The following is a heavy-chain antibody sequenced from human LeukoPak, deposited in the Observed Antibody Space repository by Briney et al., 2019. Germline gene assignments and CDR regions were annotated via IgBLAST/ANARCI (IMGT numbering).Heavy chain of an antibody. CDR3: ARDSPLDRYCSGGSCWDWFDP. J-gene: IGHJ5*02. Sequence: GGSLRLSCAVSGFTFSTFAMIWVRQPPGKGLEWVSSIFPSGGEIHYADSVKGRFTISRDNAKNSLFLQMNSLRAEDTAVYYCARDSPLDRYCSGGSCWDWFDPWGQGTLVTVSS. V-gene: IGHV3-21*01. D-gene: IGHD2-15*01. CDR1: GFTFSTFA. CDR2: IFPSGGEI.